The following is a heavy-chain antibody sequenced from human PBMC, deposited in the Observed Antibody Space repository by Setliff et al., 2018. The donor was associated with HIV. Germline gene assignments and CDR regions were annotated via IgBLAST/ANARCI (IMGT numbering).Heavy chain of an antibody. V-gene: IGHV1-69*13. CDR1: GGTFSSYA. D-gene: IGHD3-16*01. CDR3: ARSKKRGDYYYYYYYMDV. Sequence: GASVKVSCKASGGTFSSYAISWVRQAPGQGLEWMGGIIPIFGTANYAQKFQGRVTITADESTSTAYMELSSLRSEDTAVYYCARSKKRGDYYYYYYYMDVWGKGTTVTVSS. CDR2: IIPIFGTA. J-gene: IGHJ6*03.